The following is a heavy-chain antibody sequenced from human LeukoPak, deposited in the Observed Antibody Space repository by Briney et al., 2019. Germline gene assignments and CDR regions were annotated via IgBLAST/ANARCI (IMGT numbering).Heavy chain of an antibody. Sequence: SETLSLTCTVSGGSISSGDYYWRWIRQPPGKGLEWIGYIYYSGSTYYNPSLKSRVTISVDTSKNQFSLKLSSVTAADTAVYYCARVELYGHWFDPWGQGTLVTVSS. CDR2: IYYSGST. D-gene: IGHD3-10*01. V-gene: IGHV4-30-4*01. CDR3: ARVELYGHWFDP. J-gene: IGHJ5*02. CDR1: GGSISSGDYY.